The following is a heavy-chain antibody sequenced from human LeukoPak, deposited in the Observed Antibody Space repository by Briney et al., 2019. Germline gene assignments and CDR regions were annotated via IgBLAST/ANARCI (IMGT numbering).Heavy chain of an antibody. CDR2: IYYSGST. D-gene: IGHD3-10*01. J-gene: IGHJ4*02. V-gene: IGHV4-59*06. CDR3: ARKRREGKLWFNRGNFDY. CDR1: GGSISGYY. Sequence: SETLSLTCTVSGGSISGYYWSWIRQHPGKGLEWIGYIYYSGSTYYNPSLKSRVTISVDTSKNQFSLKLSSVTAADTAVYYCARKRREGKLWFNRGNFDYWGQGTLVTVSS.